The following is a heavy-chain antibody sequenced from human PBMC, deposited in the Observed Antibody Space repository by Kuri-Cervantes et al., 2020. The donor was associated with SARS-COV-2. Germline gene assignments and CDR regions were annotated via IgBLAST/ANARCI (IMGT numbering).Heavy chain of an antibody. J-gene: IGHJ4*02. CDR3: ARTPTVTTYYFDY. CDR1: GYTFTSYG. Sequence: SVKVPCTASGYTFTSYGISWVRQAPGQGLEWMGIINPSGGSTSYEQKFQGRVTMTRDTSTSTVYMELSSLRSEDTAVYYFARTPTVTTYYFDYWGQGTLVTVSS. D-gene: IGHD4-17*01. V-gene: IGHV1-46*01. CDR2: INPSGGST.